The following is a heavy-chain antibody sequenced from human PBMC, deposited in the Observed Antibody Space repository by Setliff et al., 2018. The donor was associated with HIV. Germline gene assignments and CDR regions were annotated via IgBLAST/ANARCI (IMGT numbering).Heavy chain of an antibody. V-gene: IGHV4-38-2*02. CDR2: IYHSGNT. CDR1: GYSISSGYY. J-gene: IGHJ4*02. Sequence: SETLSLTCAVSGYSISSGYYWGWIRQPPGKGLEWIGEIYHSGNTNYNPSLKSRVTISVEKPKNQFSLKLSSVTAADTAVYYCARDRGGLASVDYWGQGTLVTVSS. D-gene: IGHD3-16*01. CDR3: ARDRGGLASVDY.